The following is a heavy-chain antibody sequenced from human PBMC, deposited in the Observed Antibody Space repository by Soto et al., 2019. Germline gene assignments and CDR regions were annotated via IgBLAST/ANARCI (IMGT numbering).Heavy chain of an antibody. CDR3: ARRELTEGMDV. D-gene: IGHD1-7*01. V-gene: IGHV4-39*01. CDR2: IYYSGST. CDR1: GGSISSSSYY. Sequence: SETLSLTCTVSGGSISSSSYYWGWIRQPPGKGLEWIGSIYYSGSTYYNPSLKSRVTISVDTSKNQFSLKLSSVTAADTAVYYCARRELTEGMDVWGQGTTVTVSS. J-gene: IGHJ6*02.